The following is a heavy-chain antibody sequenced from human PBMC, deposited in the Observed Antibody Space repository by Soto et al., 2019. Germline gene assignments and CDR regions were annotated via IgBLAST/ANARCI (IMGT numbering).Heavy chain of an antibody. J-gene: IGHJ2*01. CDR2: ISASTRNT. CDR1: GYTFTNYA. V-gene: IGHV1-18*01. D-gene: IGHD2-15*01. Sequence: QVQLVQSGAEVKKPGASVKVSCQASGYTFTNYAISWVRQAPGQGLEWMGWISASTRNTDQAQKFQGRVTMTIDTSPNTANMELRSLRSDDTAVYYCARCYCSVGSCYACWHFDLWGRGTLVTVSS. CDR3: ARCYCSVGSCYACWHFDL.